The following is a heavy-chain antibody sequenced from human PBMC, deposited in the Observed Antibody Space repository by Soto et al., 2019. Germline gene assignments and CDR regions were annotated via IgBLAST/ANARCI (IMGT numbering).Heavy chain of an antibody. V-gene: IGHV4-30-2*01. CDR2: IYHSGST. J-gene: IGHJ4*02. CDR1: GGSISSGGYS. CDR3: ARGVTMVRGVIHTPYFDY. D-gene: IGHD3-10*01. Sequence: SETLSLTCAVSGGSISSGGYSWSWIRQPPGKGLECIGYIYHSGSTYYNPSLKSRVTISVDRSKNQFSLKLNSVTAADTAVYYCARGVTMVRGVIHTPYFDYWGQGTLVTVSS.